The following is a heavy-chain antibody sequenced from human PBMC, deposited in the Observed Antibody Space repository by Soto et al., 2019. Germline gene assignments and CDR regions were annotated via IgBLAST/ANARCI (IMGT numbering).Heavy chain of an antibody. Sequence: GGSLRLSCAASGFTFSTYAMSWVRQAPGKGLEWVSGISGSGGRTYYADSVKGRFSTSRDNSKNTLYLQMNSLRAEDTAVYYCAKEGLDASQGFDPWGQGTLVTVSS. V-gene: IGHV3-23*01. D-gene: IGHD3-16*01. J-gene: IGHJ5*02. CDR1: GFTFSTYA. CDR3: AKEGLDASQGFDP. CDR2: ISGSGGRT.